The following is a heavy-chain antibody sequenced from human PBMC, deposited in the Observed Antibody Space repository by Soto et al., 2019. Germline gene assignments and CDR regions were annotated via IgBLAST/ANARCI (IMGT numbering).Heavy chain of an antibody. CDR2: ISSSSSYT. CDR1: GFTFSDYY. Sequence: GGSLRLSCAASGFTFSDYYMSWIRQAPGKGLEWVSYISSSSSYTNFADSVKGRFTISRDNAKNSLYLQMNSLRAEDTAVYYCARDGSGSYDYWGQGTLVTVSS. J-gene: IGHJ4*02. V-gene: IGHV3-11*05. D-gene: IGHD3-10*01. CDR3: ARDGSGSYDY.